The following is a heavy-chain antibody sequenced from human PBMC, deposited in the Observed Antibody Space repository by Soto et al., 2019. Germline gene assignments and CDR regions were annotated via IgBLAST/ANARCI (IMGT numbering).Heavy chain of an antibody. Sequence: QVQLVESGGGVVQPGRSLRLSCAASGFTFSSYGMHWVRQAPGKGLEWVAVIWYDGSNKYYADSVKGRFTISRDNSKNTLYLQMNSLRAEDTAVYYCARGGSSDWYLPYDYWGQGTLVTVSS. CDR1: GFTFSSYG. J-gene: IGHJ4*02. CDR3: ARGGSSDWYLPYDY. CDR2: IWYDGSNK. V-gene: IGHV3-33*01. D-gene: IGHD6-19*01.